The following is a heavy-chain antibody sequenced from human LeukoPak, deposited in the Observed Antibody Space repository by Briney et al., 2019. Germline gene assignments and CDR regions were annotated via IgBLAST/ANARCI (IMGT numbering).Heavy chain of an antibody. Sequence: GESLRLSCAASGFTFSSYGMYWVRQAPGKGLEWVAVISFDGSNKYYADSVGGRFTVSRDNSKDTLYLQMNSLRAEDTAVYYCAKDEIGAVAGLLDYWGQGILVTVSS. CDR2: ISFDGSNK. CDR1: GFTFSSYG. V-gene: IGHV3-30*18. D-gene: IGHD6-19*01. CDR3: AKDEIGAVAGLLDY. J-gene: IGHJ4*02.